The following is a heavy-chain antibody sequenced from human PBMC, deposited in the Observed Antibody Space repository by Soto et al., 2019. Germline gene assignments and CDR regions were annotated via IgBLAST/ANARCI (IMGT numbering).Heavy chain of an antibody. J-gene: IGHJ4*02. CDR1: GFTFSSYW. CDR3: ARDADYFRSGTYYNFLDL. D-gene: IGHD3-10*01. Sequence: PGGSLRLSCAASGFTFSSYWMSWVRQAPGKGLEWVAKIKQDGNERSYMDYVKGRFTISRDNAKSSLYLQMNSLRAEDTAVYYCARDADYFRSGTYYNFLDLWGQGALVTVSS. CDR2: IKQDGNER. V-gene: IGHV3-7*04.